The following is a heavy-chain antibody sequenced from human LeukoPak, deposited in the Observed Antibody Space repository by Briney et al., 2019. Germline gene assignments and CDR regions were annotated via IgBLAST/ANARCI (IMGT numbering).Heavy chain of an antibody. CDR1: GYTFTSYG. D-gene: IGHD2-21*02. CDR3: AREGCGGDCYTLSYYYYGMGV. V-gene: IGHV1-18*01. J-gene: IGHJ6*02. Sequence: ASVKVSCKASGYTFTSYGISWVRQAPGQGLEWMGWISAYNGNTNYAQELQGRVTMTTDTSTSTAYMELRSLRSDDTAVYYCAREGCGGDCYTLSYYYYGMGVWGQGTTVTVSS. CDR2: ISAYNGNT.